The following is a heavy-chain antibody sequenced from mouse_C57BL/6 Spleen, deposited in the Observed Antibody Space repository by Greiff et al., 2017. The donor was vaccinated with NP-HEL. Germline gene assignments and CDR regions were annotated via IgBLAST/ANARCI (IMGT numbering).Heavy chain of an antibody. CDR1: GFTFSSYA. Sequence: EVQLVESGEGLVKPGGSLKLSCAASGFTFSSYAMSWVRQTPEKRLEWVAYISSGGDYIYYADTVKGRFTISRDNARNTLYLQMSSLKSEDTAMYYCTRDRTTVGYLAMDYWGQGTSVTVSS. V-gene: IGHV5-9-1*02. J-gene: IGHJ4*01. CDR3: TRDRTTVGYLAMDY. CDR2: ISSGGDYI. D-gene: IGHD1-1*01.